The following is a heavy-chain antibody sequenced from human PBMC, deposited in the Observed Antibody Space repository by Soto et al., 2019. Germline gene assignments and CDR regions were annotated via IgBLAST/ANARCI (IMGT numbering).Heavy chain of an antibody. CDR2: ITPIFGTA. CDR1: GGTFSSYA. J-gene: IGHJ4*02. Sequence: QVQLVQSGAEVKKPGSSVKVSCKASGGTFSSYAISWVRQAPGQGLELMGGITPIFGTANYAQKFEVGVTITADDSTSAAYMELSSLRSEDTDVYYCARTEDDFWSGVLDDWGQGTLCAASS. V-gene: IGHV1-69*12. CDR3: ARTEDDFWSGVLDD. D-gene: IGHD3-3*01.